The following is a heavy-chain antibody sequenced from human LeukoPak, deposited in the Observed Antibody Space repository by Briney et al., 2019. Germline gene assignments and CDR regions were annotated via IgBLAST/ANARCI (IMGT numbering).Heavy chain of an antibody. V-gene: IGHV3-7*04. CDR1: GFTFSSYW. CDR3: ARESYRIPLWLMVDP. D-gene: IGHD5-18*01. CDR2: IKQDGSEK. Sequence: PGGSLRLSCAASGFTFSSYWMSWVRQAPGKGPEWVANIKQDGSEKYYADSVKGRFTISRDSAKNSLYLQMNSLRAEETAVYFCARESYRIPLWLMVDPWGQGTLVTASS. J-gene: IGHJ5*02.